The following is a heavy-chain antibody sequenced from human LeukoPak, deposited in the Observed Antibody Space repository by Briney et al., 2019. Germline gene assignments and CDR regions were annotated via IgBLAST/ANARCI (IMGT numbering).Heavy chain of an antibody. V-gene: IGHV4-59*12. Sequence: SETLSLTCTVSGGSISSYYWSWIRQPPGKGLEWIGYIYYSGSTNYNPSLKSRVTISVDTSKNQFSLKLSSVTAADTAVYYCARCPYYYDSSGVDYWGQGTLVTVSS. CDR1: GGSISSYY. CDR2: IYYSGST. CDR3: ARCPYYYDSSGVDY. D-gene: IGHD3-22*01. J-gene: IGHJ4*02.